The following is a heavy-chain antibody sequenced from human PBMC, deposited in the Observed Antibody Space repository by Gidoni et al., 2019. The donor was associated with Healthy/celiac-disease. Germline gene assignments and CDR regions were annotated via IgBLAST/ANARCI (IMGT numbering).Heavy chain of an antibody. CDR3: ARVVGYGGNSGFDY. CDR2: IIPSCGST. Sequence: QVQLVQSGAEVKKPGASVNVSCTASGYTFTSYYMHWVRQAPGQGLEWMGIIIPSCGSTSYAQKFLGRVTMTRDTSTRTVYMELSSLRSEDTAVYYCARVVGYGGNSGFDYWGQGTLVTVSS. J-gene: IGHJ4*02. CDR1: GYTFTSYY. D-gene: IGHD2-21*02. V-gene: IGHV1-46*01.